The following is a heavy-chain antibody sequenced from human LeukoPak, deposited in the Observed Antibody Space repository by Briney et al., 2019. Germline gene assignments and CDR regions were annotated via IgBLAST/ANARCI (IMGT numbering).Heavy chain of an antibody. CDR3: ARHLYDSSGYYYVSWFDP. D-gene: IGHD3-22*01. CDR1: GGSISSSSYY. V-gene: IGHV4-39*01. Sequence: SETLSLTCTVSGGSISSSSYYWGWIRQPPGKGPEWIGSIYYSGSTYYNPSLKSRVTISVDTSKNQFSLKLSSVTAADTAVYYCARHLYDSSGYYYVSWFDPWGQGTLVTVSS. CDR2: IYYSGST. J-gene: IGHJ5*02.